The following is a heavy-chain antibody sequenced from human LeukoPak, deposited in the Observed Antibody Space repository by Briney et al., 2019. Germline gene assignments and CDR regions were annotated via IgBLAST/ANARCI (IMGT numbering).Heavy chain of an antibody. CDR1: GLTFSSYS. CDR2: ISSSSSYI. Sequence: GGSLRLSCAASGLTFSSYSMNWVRQAPGKGLEWVSSISSSSSYIYYADSVKGRFTISRDNAKNSLYLQMNSLRAEDTAVYYCARDPGARSGWYRIDYWGLCTLVTAAS. CDR3: ARDPGARSGWYRIDY. D-gene: IGHD6-19*01. V-gene: IGHV3-21*01. J-gene: IGHJ4*01.